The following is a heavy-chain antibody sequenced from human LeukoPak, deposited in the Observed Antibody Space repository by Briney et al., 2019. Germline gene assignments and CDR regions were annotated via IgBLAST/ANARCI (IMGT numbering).Heavy chain of an antibody. V-gene: IGHV4-39*07. J-gene: IGHJ4*02. CDR2: IYYSGST. CDR3: ARDLSAYGGNSAAPTRGY. Sequence: PSETLSLTCTVSGGSISSSSYYWGWIRQPPGKGLEWIGSIYYSGSTYYNPSLKSRVTISVDTSKNQFSLKLSSVTAADTAVYYCARDLSAYGGNSAAPTRGYWGQGTLVTVSS. D-gene: IGHD4-23*01. CDR1: GGSISSSSYY.